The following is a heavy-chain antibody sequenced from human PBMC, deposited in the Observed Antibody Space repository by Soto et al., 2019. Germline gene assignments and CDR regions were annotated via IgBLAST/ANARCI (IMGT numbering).Heavy chain of an antibody. CDR3: ARGRRTCTEKTCNTDFDF. CDR1: GYTFSDYG. D-gene: IGHD2-8*02. J-gene: IGHJ4*02. Sequence: QVHLVQSGAEVKTPGASVTISCKASGYTFSDYGIHWIRQAPGQRPEWLGWILCLNDRKEYSQKFQGRISLTRDTSASTAYMGLSRLRSEDTAVYYCARGRRTCTEKTCNTDFDFWGQGSLVSVSS. V-gene: IGHV1-3*01. CDR2: ILCLNDRK.